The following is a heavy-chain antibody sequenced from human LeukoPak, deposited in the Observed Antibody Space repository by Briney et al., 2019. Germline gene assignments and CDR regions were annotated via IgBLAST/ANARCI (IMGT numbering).Heavy chain of an antibody. CDR2: INSDGSRI. J-gene: IGHJ4*02. CDR3: APAVRNFDWSYLPDY. Sequence: GGSLRLSCAASGFTFSSYWMHWVRQAPGKGLVWVSRINSDGSRISYADSVKGRFTISRDNAKNTLYLQMNSLRAEDTAVYYCAPAVRNFDWSYLPDYWGQGTLVTVSS. V-gene: IGHV3-74*01. CDR1: GFTFSSYW. D-gene: IGHD3-9*01.